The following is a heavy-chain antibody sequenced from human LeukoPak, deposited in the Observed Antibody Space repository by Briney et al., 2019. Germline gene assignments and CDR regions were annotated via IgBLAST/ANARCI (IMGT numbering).Heavy chain of an antibody. D-gene: IGHD6-19*01. Sequence: ASVKVSCKASGGTFSSYSISWVRQAPGQGLEWMGGIIPIFRTAHYAQKFQGRVTITADESTSTAYMELSSLRSEDTAVYYCAREEQWVPQEYYFDYWGQGTLVTVSS. CDR3: AREEQWVPQEYYFDY. CDR1: GGTFSSYS. CDR2: IIPIFRTA. J-gene: IGHJ4*02. V-gene: IGHV1-69*13.